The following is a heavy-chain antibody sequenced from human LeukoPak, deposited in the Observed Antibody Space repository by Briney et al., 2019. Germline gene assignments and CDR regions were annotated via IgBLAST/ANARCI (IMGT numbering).Heavy chain of an antibody. J-gene: IGHJ5*02. Sequence: PETLPLTCTVSGGSISSYYWSWIRQPPRKGLERIGYIYYSGSTNYNPSLKSRVTISVDTPKNRFSLKLSSVTAADTAVYYCARYQAHYDFWSGYHNWFDPWGQGTLVTVSS. D-gene: IGHD3-3*01. V-gene: IGHV4-59*01. CDR2: IYYSGST. CDR3: ARYQAHYDFWSGYHNWFDP. CDR1: GGSISSYY.